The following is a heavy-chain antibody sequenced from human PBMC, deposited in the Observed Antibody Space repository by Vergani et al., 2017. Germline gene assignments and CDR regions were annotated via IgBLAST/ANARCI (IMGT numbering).Heavy chain of an antibody. CDR3: ARVPRYSSSWYPDAFDI. V-gene: IGHV3-48*04. Sequence: EVQLVESGGVVVQPGGSLRLSCAASGFTFSSYSMNWVRQAPGKGLEWVSYISSSGSTIYYADSVKGRFTISRDNAKNSLYLQMNSLRAEDTAVYYCARVPRYSSSWYPDAFDIWGQGTMVTVSS. CDR2: ISSSGSTI. CDR1: GFTFSSYS. J-gene: IGHJ3*02. D-gene: IGHD6-13*01.